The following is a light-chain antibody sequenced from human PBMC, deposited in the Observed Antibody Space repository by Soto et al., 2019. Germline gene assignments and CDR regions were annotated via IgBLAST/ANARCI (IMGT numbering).Light chain of an antibody. V-gene: IGLV2-14*01. Sequence: VLTQPASVSGSPGQSITISCTGTSSDVGGYNSVSWYQQHPGKVPKLMIYDVSNRPSGVSDRFSGSKSGNTAALTISGLQAEDEADYYCSSYTSSSLLVFGGGTKLTVL. J-gene: IGLJ2*01. CDR3: SSYTSSSLLV. CDR2: DVS. CDR1: SSDVGGYNS.